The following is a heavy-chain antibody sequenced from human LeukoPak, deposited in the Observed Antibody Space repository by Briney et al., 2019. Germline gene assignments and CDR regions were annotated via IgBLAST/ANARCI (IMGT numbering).Heavy chain of an antibody. CDR3: ARYRYGSGSYYNY. D-gene: IGHD3-10*01. Sequence: GGSLRLSCAASGFTFSSYAMHWVRQAPGKGLEYVSAISSNGGSTYYANSVKGRFTISRDNSKNTLYLQMGSLRAEDTAVYYCARYRYGSGSYYNYWGQGTLVTVSS. V-gene: IGHV3-64*01. CDR1: GFTFSSYA. CDR2: ISSNGGST. J-gene: IGHJ4*02.